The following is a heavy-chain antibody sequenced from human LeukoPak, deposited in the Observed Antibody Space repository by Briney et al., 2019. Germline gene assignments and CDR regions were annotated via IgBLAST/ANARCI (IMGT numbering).Heavy chain of an antibody. J-gene: IGHJ6*02. Sequence: GGSLRLSCAASGFTFSSYAMIWVRQAPGKGLEWVSVISGSGGSTYYADSVKGRFTMSRDNSKNTLYLQMNRLRAEDTAVYYCAKVSVVTSYYYYGMDVWGQGTTVTVSS. D-gene: IGHD4-23*01. V-gene: IGHV3-23*01. CDR3: AKVSVVTSYYYYGMDV. CDR1: GFTFSSYA. CDR2: ISGSGGST.